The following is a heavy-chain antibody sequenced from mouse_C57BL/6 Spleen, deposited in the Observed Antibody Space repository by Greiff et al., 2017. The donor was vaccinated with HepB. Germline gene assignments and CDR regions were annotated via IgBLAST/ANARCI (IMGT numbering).Heavy chain of an antibody. Sequence: QVQLKQPGAELVKPGASVKLSCKASGYTFTSYWMQWVKQRPGQGLEWIGEIDPSDSYTNYNQKFKGKATLTVDTSSSTAYMQLSSLTSEDSAVYYCARSDGNFAMDYWGQGTSVTVSS. J-gene: IGHJ4*01. V-gene: IGHV1-50*01. D-gene: IGHD2-3*01. CDR1: GYTFTSYW. CDR3: ARSDGNFAMDY. CDR2: IDPSDSYT.